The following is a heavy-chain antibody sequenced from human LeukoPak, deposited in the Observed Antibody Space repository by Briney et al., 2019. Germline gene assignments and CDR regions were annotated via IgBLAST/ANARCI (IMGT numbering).Heavy chain of an antibody. J-gene: IGHJ4*02. V-gene: IGHV4-34*01. D-gene: IGHD4-23*01. CDR3: ARLVPFSRWGIDY. Sequence: SETLSLTCAVYGGSFSGYYWSWIRQPPGKGLDWIGEINHSGSTNYNPSLKSRVTISVDTSKNQFSLKLSSVTAADTAVYYCARLVPFSRWGIDYWGQGTLVTVSS. CDR2: INHSGST. CDR1: GGSFSGYY.